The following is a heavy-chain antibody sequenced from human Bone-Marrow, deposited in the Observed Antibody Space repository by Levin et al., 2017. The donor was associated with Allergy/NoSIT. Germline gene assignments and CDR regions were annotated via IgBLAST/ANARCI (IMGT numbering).Heavy chain of an antibody. CDR3: ARVYYGDHGAFDI. Sequence: SETLSLTCAVSGYSISSGYYWGWIRQPPGKGLEWIGSIYHSGSTYYNPSLKSRVTISVDTSKNQFSLKLSSVTAADTAVYYCARVYYGDHGAFDIWGQGTMVTVSS. CDR2: IYHSGST. V-gene: IGHV4-38-2*01. D-gene: IGHD4-17*01. J-gene: IGHJ3*02. CDR1: GYSISSGYY.